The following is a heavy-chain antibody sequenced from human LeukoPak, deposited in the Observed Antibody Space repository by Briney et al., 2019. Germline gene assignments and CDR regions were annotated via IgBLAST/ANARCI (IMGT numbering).Heavy chain of an antibody. CDR3: ARGPIDLVPAASDY. V-gene: IGHV1-18*01. D-gene: IGHD2-2*01. CDR2: ISAYNGNT. CDR1: GYTFTSYG. Sequence: ASVKVSCKASGYTFTSYGISWVRQAPGQGLEWMGWISAYNGNTNYAQKLQGRVTMTTDTSTSTAYVELRSLRSDDTAVYYCARGPIDLVPAASDYWGQGTLVTVSS. J-gene: IGHJ4*02.